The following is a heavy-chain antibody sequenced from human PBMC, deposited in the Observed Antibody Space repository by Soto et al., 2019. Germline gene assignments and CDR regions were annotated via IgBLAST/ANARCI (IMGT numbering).Heavy chain of an antibody. Sequence: SETLSLTCTVSGGSISGYYWSWVRQPAGKGLEWVGRIYSDGTTNYSPSLKSRVTMSLDTSKDQFSLHLNSVTAADTAVYYCSRVGCSNSKCYTRGMDVWGQGTTVTSP. CDR1: GGSISGYY. V-gene: IGHV4-4*07. CDR3: SRVGCSNSKCYTRGMDV. J-gene: IGHJ6*02. CDR2: IYSDGTT. D-gene: IGHD2-2*01.